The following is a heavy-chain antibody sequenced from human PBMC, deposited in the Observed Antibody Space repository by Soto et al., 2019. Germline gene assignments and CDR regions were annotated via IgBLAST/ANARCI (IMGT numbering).Heavy chain of an antibody. J-gene: IGHJ6*03. CDR1: GGSISSSSYY. Sequence: SENLSLTCTVSGGSISSSSYYWGWIPQPPGKGLEWIGSIYYSGSTYYNPSLKSRVTISVDTSKNQFSLKLSSVTAADTAVYYCASTNYTPLYMDVWGKGTTVTVSS. D-gene: IGHD1-7*01. CDR2: IYYSGST. V-gene: IGHV4-39*01. CDR3: ASTNYTPLYMDV.